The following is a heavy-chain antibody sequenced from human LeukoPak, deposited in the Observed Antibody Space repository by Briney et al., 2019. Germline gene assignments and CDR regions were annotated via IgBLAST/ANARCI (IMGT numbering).Heavy chain of an antibody. CDR3: ASTQLLLYPFTYGMDV. CDR2: INHSGST. D-gene: IGHD2-2*02. J-gene: IGHJ6*02. V-gene: IGHV4-34*01. CDR1: GGSFGGYY. Sequence: SETLSLTCAVYGGSFGGYYWSWIRQPPGKGLEWIGKINHSGSTNYNPSLKSRVTISVDTSKNQFSLKLSSVTAADTAVYYCASTQLLLYPFTYGMDVWGQGTTVTVSS.